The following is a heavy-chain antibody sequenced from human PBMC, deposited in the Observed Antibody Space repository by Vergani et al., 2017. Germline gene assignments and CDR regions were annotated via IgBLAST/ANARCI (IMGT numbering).Heavy chain of an antibody. CDR1: GFTFSSYW. V-gene: IGHV3-7*03. J-gene: IGHJ3*02. D-gene: IGHD3-3*01. CDR2: IKQDGSEK. CDR3: ARVTYDFWSGYSDAFDI. Sequence: EVQLVESGGGLVQPGGSLRLSCAASGFTFSSYWMSWVRQAPGKGLEWVANIKQDGSEKYYVDSVKGRFTISRDNAKNSLYLQMNSLRAEDTAVYYCARVTYDFWSGYSDAFDIWGQGTMVTVSS.